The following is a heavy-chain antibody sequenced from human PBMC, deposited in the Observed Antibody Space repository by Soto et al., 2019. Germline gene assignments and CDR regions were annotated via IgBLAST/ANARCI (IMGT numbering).Heavy chain of an antibody. J-gene: IGHJ4*02. CDR1: GFIFSDYF. Sequence: GGSLRLSCAASGFIFSDYFMSWIRQAPGKGLEWVSYISSSGSTTYYADSVRGRFTISRDNAKNSLILQMNSLRAEDTAVYYCARSYYYDSSGFPNPDFDYWGQGTLVTVSS. CDR3: ARSYYYDSSGFPNPDFDY. V-gene: IGHV3-11*01. D-gene: IGHD3-22*01. CDR2: ISSSGSTT.